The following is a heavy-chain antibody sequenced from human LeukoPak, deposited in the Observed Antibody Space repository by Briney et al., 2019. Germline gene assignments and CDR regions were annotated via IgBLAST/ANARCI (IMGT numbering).Heavy chain of an antibody. CDR1: GGSFSGYY. Sequence: PSETLSLTCAVYGGSFSGYYWSWIRQPPGKGLEWIGEINHSGSTNYNPSLKSRVTISADTSKNQFSLKLSSVTAADTAVYYCARVRMYYDILTGYSPYYYFDYWGQGTLVTVSS. CDR2: INHSGST. J-gene: IGHJ4*02. D-gene: IGHD3-9*01. V-gene: IGHV4-34*01. CDR3: ARVRMYYDILTGYSPYYYFDY.